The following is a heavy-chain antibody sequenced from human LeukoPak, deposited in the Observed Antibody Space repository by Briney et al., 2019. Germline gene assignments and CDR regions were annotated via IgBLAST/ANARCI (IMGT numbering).Heavy chain of an antibody. Sequence: PSETLSLTCTVSGGSISSYYWSWIRQPPRKGLEWIGYIYYSGSTNYNPSLKSRVTISVDTSKNQFSLKLSSVTAADPAVYYCARHGLLWFGELWSFDPWGQGTLVTVSS. CDR2: IYYSGST. J-gene: IGHJ5*02. V-gene: IGHV4-59*08. CDR3: ARHGLLWFGELWSFDP. D-gene: IGHD3-10*01. CDR1: GGSISSYY.